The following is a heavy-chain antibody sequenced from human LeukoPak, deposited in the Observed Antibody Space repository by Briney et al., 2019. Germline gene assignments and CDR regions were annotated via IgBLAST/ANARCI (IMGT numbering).Heavy chain of an antibody. CDR3: ARDWAGYYYDSSGYSRYFDL. J-gene: IGHJ2*01. D-gene: IGHD3-22*01. CDR2: IYYSGST. Sequence: SETLSLTCTVSGGSISSGGYYWSWIRQHPGKGLEWIGYIYYSGSTYYNPSLKSRVTISVDTSKNQFSLKLSSVTAADTAVYYCARDWAGYYYDSSGYSRYFDLWGRGTLVTVSS. V-gene: IGHV4-31*03. CDR1: GGSISSGGYY.